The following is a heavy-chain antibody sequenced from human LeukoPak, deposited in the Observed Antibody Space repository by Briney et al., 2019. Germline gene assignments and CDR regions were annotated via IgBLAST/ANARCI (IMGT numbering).Heavy chain of an antibody. CDR3: ARDYYDYVWGSYRPSQYFQH. CDR2: ISYDGSNK. J-gene: IGHJ1*01. D-gene: IGHD3-16*02. CDR1: GFTFSSYA. Sequence: PGRSLRLSCAASGFTFSSYAMHWVRQAPGKGLEWVAVISYDGSNKYYADSVKGRFTISRDNSKNTLYLQMNSLRAEDTAVYYCARDYYDYVWGSYRPSQYFQHWGQGTLVTVSS. V-gene: IGHV3-30*04.